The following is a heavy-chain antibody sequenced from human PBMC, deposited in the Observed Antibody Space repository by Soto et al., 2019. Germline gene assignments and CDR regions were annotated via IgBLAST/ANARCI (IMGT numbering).Heavy chain of an antibody. J-gene: IGHJ4*02. D-gene: IGHD6-6*01. CDR3: PGDRSNSPDYFDY. V-gene: IGHV4-30-4*01. Sequence: SETLCLTCTVSGGSISSDDYYWSWIRQPPGKGLEWIGHIYYSGRTYYNPSLKSRLTRSVDTSKNQFSLKLSSVSAAETAVYFCPGDRSNSPDYFDYSGQGNLVTVSS. CDR2: IYYSGRT. CDR1: GGSISSDDYY.